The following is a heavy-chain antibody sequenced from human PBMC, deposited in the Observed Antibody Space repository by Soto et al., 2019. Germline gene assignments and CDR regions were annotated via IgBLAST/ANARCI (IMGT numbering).Heavy chain of an antibody. CDR3: ARYYYGSGSSHPYYYYGMDV. CDR2: IYYSGST. V-gene: IGHV4-31*03. Sequence: SETLSLTCTVSGGTISSGGYYWSWIRQHPGMGLEWIGYIYYSGSTYYNPSLKSRVTISVDTSKNQFSLKLSSVTAADTAVYYCARYYYGSGSSHPYYYYGMDVWGQGTTVTVSS. CDR1: GGTISSGGYY. D-gene: IGHD3-10*01. J-gene: IGHJ6*02.